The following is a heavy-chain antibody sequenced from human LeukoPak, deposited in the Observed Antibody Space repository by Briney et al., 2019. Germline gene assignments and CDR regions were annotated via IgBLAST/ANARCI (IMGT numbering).Heavy chain of an antibody. V-gene: IGHV4-59*01. CDR1: GGSISSYY. D-gene: IGHD6-19*01. J-gene: IGHJ6*03. CDR3: ARENAAVAGNYYYYYMDV. Sequence: PSETLSLTCTVSGGSISSYYWSWIRQPPGKGLEWIGYIYYSGSTNYNPSLKSRVTISVDTSKNQFSLKLSSVTAADTAVYYCARENAAVAGNYYYYYMDVWGKGTTVTASS. CDR2: IYYSGST.